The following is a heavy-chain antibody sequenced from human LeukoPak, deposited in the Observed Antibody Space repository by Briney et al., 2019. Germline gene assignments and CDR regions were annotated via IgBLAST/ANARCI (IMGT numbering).Heavy chain of an antibody. CDR2: IYTSGST. J-gene: IGHJ4*02. V-gene: IGHV4-61*02. Sequence: PSETLSLTCTVSGGSISSGSYYWRWVRQPAGKGLEWIGRIYTSGSTNYNPSLKSRVTISVDTSKNQFSLKLSSVTAADTAVYYCAGGGFWSGYFYWGQGTLVTVSS. CDR1: GGSISSGSYY. CDR3: AGGGFWSGYFY. D-gene: IGHD3-3*01.